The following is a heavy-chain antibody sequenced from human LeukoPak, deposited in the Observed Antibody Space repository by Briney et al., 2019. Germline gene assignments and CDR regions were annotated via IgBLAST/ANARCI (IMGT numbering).Heavy chain of an antibody. CDR3: ARDSSGSPYAY. CDR2: ISGSGGST. Sequence: GGSLRPFLGTPGFTFSSYAMSWVRPGPGEGLEWVSAISGSGGSTYYADSVKGRFTISRDNSKNTLYLQMNSLRAEDTAVYYCARDSSGSPYAYWGQGTLVTVSS. D-gene: IGHD2-2*01. CDR1: GFTFSSYA. V-gene: IGHV3-23*01. J-gene: IGHJ4*02.